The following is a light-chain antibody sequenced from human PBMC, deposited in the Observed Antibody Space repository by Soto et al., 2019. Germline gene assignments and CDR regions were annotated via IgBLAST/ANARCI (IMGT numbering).Light chain of an antibody. CDR2: GAS. CDR3: QQYGGTPPIT. CDR1: QSVSSSY. J-gene: IGKJ1*01. Sequence: EIVLTHSPGTLSLSPCERATLSFSASQSVSSSYLAWYQQKPGQAPRLLIYGASSRATGIPDRFSGSGSGTDFTLTISRLEPEDFAVYYCQQYGGTPPITFGQGTKVDTK. V-gene: IGKV3-20*01.